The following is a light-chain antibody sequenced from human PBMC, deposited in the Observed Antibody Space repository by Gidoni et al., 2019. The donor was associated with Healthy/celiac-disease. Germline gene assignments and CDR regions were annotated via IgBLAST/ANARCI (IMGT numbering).Light chain of an antibody. Sequence: DIVMTQSPDSLAGSLCERATINCKSSQSVFYSTNNKNYLAWYQQKPGQPPKLLFYWASTRESGVPDRCSGSGSGTDFTLTISSLQAEDVAVYYCQQYYSTPQTFGQGTKVEIK. CDR1: QSVFYSTNNKNY. J-gene: IGKJ1*01. V-gene: IGKV4-1*01. CDR2: WAS. CDR3: QQYYSTPQT.